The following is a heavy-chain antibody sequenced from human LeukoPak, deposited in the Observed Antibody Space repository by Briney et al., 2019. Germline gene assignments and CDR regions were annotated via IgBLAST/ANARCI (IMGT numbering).Heavy chain of an antibody. V-gene: IGHV1-24*01. Sequence: ASVKVSCKVSGYTLTELSMHWVRQAPGKGLEWMGGFDPEDGETIYAQKFQGRVTMTEDTSTDTAYVELSSLRSEDTAVYYCATDAIAVAGLFDYWGQGTLVTVSS. J-gene: IGHJ4*02. D-gene: IGHD6-19*01. CDR1: GYTLTELS. CDR3: ATDAIAVAGLFDY. CDR2: FDPEDGET.